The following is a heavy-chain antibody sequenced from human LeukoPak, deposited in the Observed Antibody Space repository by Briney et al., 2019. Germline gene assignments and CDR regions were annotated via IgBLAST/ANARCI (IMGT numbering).Heavy chain of an antibody. J-gene: IGHJ4*02. CDR3: ARGSLYCPSGVCYYYDF. CDR1: GFPFSSWW. D-gene: IGHD2-8*01. Sequence: HSGGSLRLSCGASGFPFSSWWMSWVRQTPGKGLEWVANINQGGSGTYYMSSVQGRFTISRDNAENLLHLQMDSLRPEDTAVYYCARGSLYCPSGVCYYYDFWGQGTLVTVSS. CDR2: INQGGSGT. V-gene: IGHV3-7*01.